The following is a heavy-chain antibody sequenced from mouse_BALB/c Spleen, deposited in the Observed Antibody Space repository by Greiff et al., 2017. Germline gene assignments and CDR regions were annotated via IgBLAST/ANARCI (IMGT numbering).Heavy chain of an antibody. Sequence: EVQLVESGAELVKPGASVKLSCTASGFNIKDTYMHWVKQRPEQGLEWIGRIDPANGNTKYDPKFQGKATITADTSSNTAYLQLSSLTSEDTAVYYCASTYDYDEGWFAYWGQGTLVTVSA. CDR2: IDPANGNT. CDR1: GFNIKDTY. V-gene: IGHV14-3*02. J-gene: IGHJ3*01. CDR3: ASTYDYDEGWFAY. D-gene: IGHD2-4*01.